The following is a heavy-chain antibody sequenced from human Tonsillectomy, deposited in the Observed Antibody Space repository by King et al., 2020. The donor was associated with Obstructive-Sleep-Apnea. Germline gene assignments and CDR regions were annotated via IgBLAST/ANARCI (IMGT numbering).Heavy chain of an antibody. CDR2: IAPWGEP. CDR1: RFSFSQYS. J-gene: IGHJ4*02. Sequence: VQLVESGGGLVQPGGSLRLSCAASRFSFSQYSLNWVRQAPGKGLEWMSYIAPWGEPYYSDSVKGRFTISRDNAKNSVYLHMNDLRAEDTAVYYCARDSSWVFDFWGQGTLVTVSS. CDR3: ARDSSWVFDF. D-gene: IGHD3-16*01. V-gene: IGHV3-48*04.